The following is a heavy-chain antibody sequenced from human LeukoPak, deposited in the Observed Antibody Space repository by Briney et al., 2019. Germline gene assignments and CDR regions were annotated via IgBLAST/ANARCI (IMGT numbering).Heavy chain of an antibody. J-gene: IGHJ4*02. CDR1: GFTFSSYA. D-gene: IGHD6-13*01. V-gene: IGHV3-23*01. CDR3: AKAPSASSSWRRYFDY. Sequence: PGGSLRLSCAASGFTFSSYAMSWVRQAPGKGLEWVSAISGSGGSTYYADSVKGRFTISRYNSKDTLYLQMNSLRAEDTAVYYCAKAPSASSSWRRYFDYWGQGTLVTVSS. CDR2: ISGSGGST.